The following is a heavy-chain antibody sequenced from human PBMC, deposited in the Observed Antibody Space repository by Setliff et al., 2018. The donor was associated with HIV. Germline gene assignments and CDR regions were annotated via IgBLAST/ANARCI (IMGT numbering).Heavy chain of an antibody. J-gene: IGHJ4*02. CDR1: GGSISSSTYY. V-gene: IGHV4-39*02. CDR3: AREDSSYHYFDY. D-gene: IGHD6-6*01. CDR2: VFYSGST. Sequence: PSETLSLTCTVSGGSISSSTYYWGWIRQPPGKGLESIGGVFYSGSTYYNPSLRSRVTISVDTSKNQFSLKLTSVTAADTAVYYCAREDSSYHYFDYWGQGMLVTVSS.